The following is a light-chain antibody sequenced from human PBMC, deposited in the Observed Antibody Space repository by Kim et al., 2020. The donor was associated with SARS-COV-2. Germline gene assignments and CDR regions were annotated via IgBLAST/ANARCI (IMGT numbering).Light chain of an antibody. CDR1: QSVSSS. CDR3: QQRSKSFT. V-gene: IGKV3-11*01. Sequence: EIVLTQSPATLSLSPGERATLSCRASQSVSSSLAWYQQKPGQAPRLLIYDASNRATGIPARFSGSGSGTDFTLTISSLEPEDFAVYYYQQRSKSFTFGPGTKVDIK. J-gene: IGKJ3*01. CDR2: DAS.